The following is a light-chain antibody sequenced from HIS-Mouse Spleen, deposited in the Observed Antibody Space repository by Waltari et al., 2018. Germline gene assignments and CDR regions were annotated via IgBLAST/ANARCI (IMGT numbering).Light chain of an antibody. V-gene: IGLV3-10*01. Sequence: SYELTQPPSVSVSPGQPARITCSGDALPKKYSYWSQQKSGQAPVLVIYEDSKRPSGIPERFSGSSSGTMATLTISGAQVEDEADYYCYSTDSSGNHRVFGGGTKLTVL. J-gene: IGLJ2*01. CDR1: ALPKKY. CDR3: YSTDSSGNHRV. CDR2: EDS.